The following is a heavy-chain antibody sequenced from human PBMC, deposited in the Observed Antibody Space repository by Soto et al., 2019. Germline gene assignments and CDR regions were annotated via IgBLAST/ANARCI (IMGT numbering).Heavy chain of an antibody. CDR3: GKGQNYDFWTGSHKGVDY. CDR1: GFTFSSYA. V-gene: IGHV3-23*01. J-gene: IGHJ4*02. CDR2: VSGSGTST. D-gene: IGHD3-3*01. Sequence: EVQLLESGGGLVQPGGSLRLSCAASGFTFSSYAMNWVRQAPGKGLEWVSAVSGSGTSTYYADSVKGRFTISRDNSKDTLYLQMNSLRAEDTAVYYCGKGQNYDFWTGSHKGVDYWGQGTLVTVSS.